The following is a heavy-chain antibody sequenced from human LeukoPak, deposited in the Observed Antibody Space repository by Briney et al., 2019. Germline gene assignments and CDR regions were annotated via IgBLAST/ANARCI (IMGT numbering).Heavy chain of an antibody. J-gene: IGHJ4*02. CDR1: GYTVTSYY. CDR2: LNPSGGSS. D-gene: IGHD3-22*01. V-gene: IGHV1-46*01. Sequence: ASVKVSCKASGYTVTSYYMHWVRQAPGQGLEWMGILNPSGGSSSYAQKFQGRVTMTRDTSTSTVYMELSSLRSEDTAVYYCASFGSGYYYALHYWGQGTLVTVSS. CDR3: ASFGSGYYYALHY.